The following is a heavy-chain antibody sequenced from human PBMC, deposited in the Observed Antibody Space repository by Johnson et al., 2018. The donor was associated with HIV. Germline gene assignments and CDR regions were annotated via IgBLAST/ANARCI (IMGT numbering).Heavy chain of an antibody. CDR1: GFTFSTYG. V-gene: IGHV3-33*01. D-gene: IGHD2-15*01. Sequence: QVQLVESGGGVVQPGRSLRLSCAASGFTFSTYGMHWVRQAPGKGLEWVAVIWYDGSKKYYVESVQGRFTISRDNSKNTLYLQMNSLRAEDTAVYYCARDHLRRSHAFDIWGQGTMVTVSS. CDR3: ARDHLRRSHAFDI. J-gene: IGHJ3*02. CDR2: IWYDGSKK.